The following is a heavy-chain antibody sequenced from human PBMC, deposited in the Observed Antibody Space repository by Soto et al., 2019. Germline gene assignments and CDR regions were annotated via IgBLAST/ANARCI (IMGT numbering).Heavy chain of an antibody. V-gene: IGHV5-51*01. CDR2: IYPGDSDT. D-gene: IGHD5-18*01. CDR1: GYGFTSYW. CDR3: ARLSVDTAMGTYYYYGMDV. J-gene: IGHJ6*02. Sequence: GESLKISCKGSGYGFTSYWIGWVRQMPGKGLEWMGIIYPGDSDTRYSPSFQGQVTISADKSISTAYLQWSSLKASDTAMYYCARLSVDTAMGTYYYYGMDVWGQGTTVTVSS.